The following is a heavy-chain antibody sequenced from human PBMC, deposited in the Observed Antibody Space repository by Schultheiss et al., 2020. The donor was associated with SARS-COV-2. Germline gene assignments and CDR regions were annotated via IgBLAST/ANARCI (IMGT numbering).Heavy chain of an antibody. V-gene: IGHV1-46*01. CDR2: INPSGGST. J-gene: IGHJ6*02. D-gene: IGHD5-18*01. CDR1: GYTFTSYY. Sequence: ASVKVSCKASGYTFTSYYMHWVRQAPGQGLEWMGIINPSGGSTSYAQKFQGRVTMTRDTSTSTVYMELSSLRSEDTAVYYCARGGYSYEHNYYYYGMDVWGQGTTVTAP. CDR3: ARGGYSYEHNYYYYGMDV.